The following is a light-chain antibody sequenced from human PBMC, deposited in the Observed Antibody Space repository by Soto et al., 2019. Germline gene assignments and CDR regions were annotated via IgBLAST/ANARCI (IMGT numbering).Light chain of an antibody. CDR3: QSYDSILRRV. CDR2: GNS. CDR1: SSNIGAGYD. Sequence: QSVPTQPPSVSGAPGPRVTISCTGSSSNIGAGYDVHWYQQPPPTAPKLLIYGNSNRPSGVPDRISGSKSGTSASLAIAGLQAEDEAEYYCQSYDSILRRVFGTGTKVTVL. V-gene: IGLV1-40*01. J-gene: IGLJ1*01.